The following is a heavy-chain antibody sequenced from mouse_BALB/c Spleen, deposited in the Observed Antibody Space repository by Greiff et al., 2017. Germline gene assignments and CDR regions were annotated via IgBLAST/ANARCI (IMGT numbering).Heavy chain of an antibody. Sequence: VQLKESGPGLVKPSQSLSLTCTVTGYSITSDYAWNWIRQFPGNKLEWMGYISYSGSTSYNPSLKSRISITRDTSKNQFFLQLNSVTTEDTATYYCARDYLWYFDVWGAGITVTVSS. V-gene: IGHV3-2*02. J-gene: IGHJ1*01. CDR2: ISYSGST. CDR1: GYSITSDYA. CDR3: ARDYLWYFDV. D-gene: IGHD5-5*01.